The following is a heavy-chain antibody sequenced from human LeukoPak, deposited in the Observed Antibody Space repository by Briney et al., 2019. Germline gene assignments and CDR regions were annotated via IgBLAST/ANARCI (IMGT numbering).Heavy chain of an antibody. CDR3: ARDAVWFGEPTHSYYFDY. CDR2: ISYDGSNK. D-gene: IGHD3-10*01. CDR1: GFTLSSYA. J-gene: IGHJ4*02. Sequence: PGRSLRLSCAASGFTLSSYAMHWVRQAPGKGLEWVAVISYDGSNKYYADSVKGRFTISRDNSKNTLYLQMNSLRAEDTAVYYCARDAVWFGEPTHSYYFDYWGQGTLVTVSS. V-gene: IGHV3-30-3*01.